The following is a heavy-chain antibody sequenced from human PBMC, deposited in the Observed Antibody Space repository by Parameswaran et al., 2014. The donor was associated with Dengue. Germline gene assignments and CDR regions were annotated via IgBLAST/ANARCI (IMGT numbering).Heavy chain of an antibody. D-gene: IGHD3-10*01. CDR3: VRHPHYYGSGSYYADS. CDR2: FFYGGST. J-gene: IGHJ4*02. Sequence: WIRQPPGKGLEWIGNFFYGGSTSYNPSLKSRVTISVDTSKKHFSLKLRSVTAADTAVYYCVRHPHYYGSGSYYADSWGQGILVTVSS. V-gene: IGHV4-39*01.